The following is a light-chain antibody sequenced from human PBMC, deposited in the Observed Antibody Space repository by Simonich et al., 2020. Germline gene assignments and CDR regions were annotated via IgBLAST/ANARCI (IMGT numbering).Light chain of an antibody. CDR3: SSYTSSSTWV. J-gene: IGLJ3*02. Sequence: QSALTQPASWSGSPGQSIPISCTGTSRYVGGYNYVSWYQQHPGKAPKLIIYAVSKRPSGCSNGFSGAKSGNTASLTISGLQAEDEADYYCSSYTSSSTWVFGGGTKLTVL. CDR1: SRYVGGYNY. CDR2: AVS. V-gene: IGLV2-14*01.